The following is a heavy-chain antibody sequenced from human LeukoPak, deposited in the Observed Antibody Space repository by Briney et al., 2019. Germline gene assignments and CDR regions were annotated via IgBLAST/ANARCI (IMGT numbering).Heavy chain of an antibody. D-gene: IGHD6-13*01. J-gene: IGHJ5*02. CDR1: GGSISTYY. CDR3: ARVIERQQQGVFDP. Sequence: SETLSLTCTVSGGSISTYYWSWIRQPPGKGLEWIGNIYYTGSTIYNPSLESRVTMSVDTSENQLFLNLTSVTAADTAVYYCARVIERQQQGVFDPWGQGTLVTVFS. CDR2: IYYTGST. V-gene: IGHV4-59*01.